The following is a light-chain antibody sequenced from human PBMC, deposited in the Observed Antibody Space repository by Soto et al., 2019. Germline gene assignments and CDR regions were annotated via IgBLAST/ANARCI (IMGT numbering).Light chain of an antibody. CDR2: DNN. Sequence: QSVLTQPPSVSAAPGQKVTISCSGSSSNIGNNYVSWYQQLPGTAPKLLIYDNNKRPSGIPDRFSGSKSGTSATLGITGLQTGDEADYYCGTWDSSLSGYVLGTGTKLTVL. J-gene: IGLJ1*01. CDR1: SSNIGNNY. CDR3: GTWDSSLSGYV. V-gene: IGLV1-51*01.